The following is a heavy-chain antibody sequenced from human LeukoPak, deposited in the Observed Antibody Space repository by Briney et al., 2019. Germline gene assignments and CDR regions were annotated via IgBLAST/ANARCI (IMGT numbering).Heavy chain of an antibody. CDR2: INPNSGGT. CDR1: GYTFSGYY. Sequence: ASVKVSCKASGYTFSGYYLHWVRQAPGQGLEWMGWINPNSGGTNSAQKFQGRVTMTRDTSIITAYMELSRLRSDDTAVYFCARGYYDSSDYEYFQHWGQGTLVTLSS. V-gene: IGHV1-2*02. D-gene: IGHD3-22*01. CDR3: ARGYYDSSDYEYFQH. J-gene: IGHJ1*01.